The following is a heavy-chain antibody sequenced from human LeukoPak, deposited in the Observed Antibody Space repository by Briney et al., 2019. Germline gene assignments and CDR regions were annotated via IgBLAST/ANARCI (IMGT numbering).Heavy chain of an antibody. Sequence: GGSLRLSCVASGFPFSSYWMTWVRQAPGKGLEWVANIKQDGSKKSYVDSVKGRFTNSRDNAKNSLCLQMNSLRAEDTAIYYCTRVGYIDEGIDYWGQGTLVTVSS. J-gene: IGHJ4*02. V-gene: IGHV3-7*04. D-gene: IGHD5-24*01. CDR3: TRVGYIDEGIDY. CDR1: GFPFSSYW. CDR2: IKQDGSKK.